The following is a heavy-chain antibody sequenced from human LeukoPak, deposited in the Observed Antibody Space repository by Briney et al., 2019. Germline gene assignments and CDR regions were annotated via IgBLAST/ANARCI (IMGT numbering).Heavy chain of an antibody. CDR3: GRDRFSCPDY. Sequence: PGGPLSPSCPASGFTFRSLWMTWVRQAPAKGLGWLANIKQDGGEKNYVDSVKGRFTISRDNAKNSLFLQMNSLTAEDTAVYYCGRDRFSCPDYWGQGTLVTVSS. D-gene: IGHD2-2*01. CDR1: GFTFRSLW. CDR2: IKQDGGEK. V-gene: IGHV3-7*05. J-gene: IGHJ4*02.